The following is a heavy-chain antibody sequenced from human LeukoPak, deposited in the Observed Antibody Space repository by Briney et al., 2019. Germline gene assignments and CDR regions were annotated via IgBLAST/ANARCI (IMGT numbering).Heavy chain of an antibody. CDR1: GFTFSSYS. CDR3: AQSIGRVVGTFDF. Sequence: GGSLRLSCAASGFTFSSYSMNWVRQAPGKGLEWVSFISSSGIYIYYADSVKGRFTISRDNAKNSLYLQMNSLRAEDTGVYYCAQSIGRVVGTFDFWGQGTLVTVSS. CDR2: ISSSGIYI. V-gene: IGHV3-21*01. D-gene: IGHD2-21*01. J-gene: IGHJ4*02.